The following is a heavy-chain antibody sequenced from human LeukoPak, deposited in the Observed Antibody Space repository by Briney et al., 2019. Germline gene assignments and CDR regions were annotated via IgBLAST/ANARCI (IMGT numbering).Heavy chain of an antibody. CDR2: IESTGGST. D-gene: IGHD6-13*01. Sequence: GGSLRLSCSASGFTFSSYAMYWVRQAPGKGLDYVSTIESTGGSTDYADSVRGRFTISRDNSKNTLYLQMSSLRAEDTAVYYCANTAATVWGQGTLVTVSS. CDR3: ANTAATV. V-gene: IGHV3-64D*09. CDR1: GFTFSSYA. J-gene: IGHJ1*01.